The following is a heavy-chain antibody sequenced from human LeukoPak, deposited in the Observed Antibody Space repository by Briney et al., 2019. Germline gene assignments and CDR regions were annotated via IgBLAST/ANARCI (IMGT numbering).Heavy chain of an antibody. V-gene: IGHV3-30*18. CDR1: GFTFSSYG. CDR2: ISYDGSNK. J-gene: IGHJ4*02. Sequence: GRSLRLSCAASGFTFSSYGMHWVRQAPGKGLEWVAVISYDGSNKYYADSVKGRFTISRDNSKNTLYLQMSSLRAEDTAVYYCAKDREGYSYGYAFDYWGQGTLVTVSS. D-gene: IGHD5-18*01. CDR3: AKDREGYSYGYAFDY.